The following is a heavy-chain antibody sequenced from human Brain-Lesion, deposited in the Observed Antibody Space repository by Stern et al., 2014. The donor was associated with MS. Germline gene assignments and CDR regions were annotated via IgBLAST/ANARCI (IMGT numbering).Heavy chain of an antibody. CDR2: INPKSGGT. V-gene: IGHV1-2*04. CDR1: GYTFTGYY. CDR3: ATYYYDSTGYNDF. D-gene: IGHD3-22*01. Sequence: VQLLESGAEVKKPGVSVKVSCKASGYTFTGYYMHWVRQAPGQGLEWMGWINPKSGGTNYAQKFQGWVTMTRDTSINTAYMELSRLRSDDTAVYYCATYYYDSTGYNDFWGQGTLVTVSS. J-gene: IGHJ4*02.